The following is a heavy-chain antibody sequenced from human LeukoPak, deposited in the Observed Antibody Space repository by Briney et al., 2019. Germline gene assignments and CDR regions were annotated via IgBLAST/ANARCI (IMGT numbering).Heavy chain of an antibody. J-gene: IGHJ4*02. V-gene: IGHV3-15*01. CDR1: GFTFSKAW. D-gene: IGHD3-22*01. Sequence: GRSLSLSRAVSGFTFSKAWLSGVPEAPGRGREWGVRIKSKTEGGTTTYAARVKGRFTIPRHESKTPRYLQMNSLRTGHTAMYYCTTGPIHHYYDSTAGDYWGQGTLVTVSS. CDR3: TTGPIHHYYDSTAGDY. CDR2: IKSKTEGGTT.